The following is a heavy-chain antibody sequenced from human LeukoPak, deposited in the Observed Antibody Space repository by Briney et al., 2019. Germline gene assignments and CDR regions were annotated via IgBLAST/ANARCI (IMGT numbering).Heavy chain of an antibody. D-gene: IGHD3-22*01. CDR1: GYSFTNYD. CDR3: ARRSDYYDGSSYYH. J-gene: IGHJ5*02. CDR2: MNPNSGNT. Sequence: ASVKVSCKASGYSFTNYDINWLRQAPGQGLEWVGWMNPNSGNTGYAQKFQGRVTMTRSTSISTAYMELSSLRSEDSAVYYCARRSDYYDGSSYYHWGQGTLVTVSS. V-gene: IGHV1-8*01.